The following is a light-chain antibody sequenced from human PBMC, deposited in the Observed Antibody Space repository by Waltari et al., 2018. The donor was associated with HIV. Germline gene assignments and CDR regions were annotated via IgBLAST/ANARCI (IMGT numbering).Light chain of an antibody. V-gene: IGLV2-14*01. J-gene: IGLJ2*01. Sequence: IIFGVNSRPSGISSRFSASKSGDTASLTISGLQSGDEADYYCTTYTAKDSLLIGSGTKLTVL. CDR2: GVN. CDR3: TTYTAKDSLL.